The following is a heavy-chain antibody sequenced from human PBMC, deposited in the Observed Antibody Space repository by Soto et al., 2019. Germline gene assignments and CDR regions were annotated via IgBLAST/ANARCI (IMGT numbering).Heavy chain of an antibody. V-gene: IGHV3-23*01. Sequence: GGSLRLSCAASGFTFSTYTMRWVRQAPGKGLEWVSTITGSGGTTYYRDSVKGRFTISRDNSKNTLYLQMNSLRDEDTAVYYCAKDRNGCKSHWGQGTLVTVSS. CDR1: GFTFSTYT. D-gene: IGHD6-19*01. CDR3: AKDRNGCKSH. CDR2: ITGSGGTT. J-gene: IGHJ4*02.